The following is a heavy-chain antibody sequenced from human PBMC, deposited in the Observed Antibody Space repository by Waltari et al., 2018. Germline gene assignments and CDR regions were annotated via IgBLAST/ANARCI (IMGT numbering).Heavy chain of an antibody. V-gene: IGHV1-69*10. CDR2: IIPILGIA. J-gene: IGHJ6*03. CDR1: GGTFSSYA. Sequence: QVQLVQSGAEVKKPGSSVKVSCKASGGTFSSYAISWVRQAPGQGLEWMGGIIPILGIANYAQKFQGRVTITADKSTSTAYMELSSLRSEDTAVYYCARLVAAAGNYYYMDVWGKGTTVTVSS. CDR3: ARLVAAAGNYYYMDV. D-gene: IGHD6-13*01.